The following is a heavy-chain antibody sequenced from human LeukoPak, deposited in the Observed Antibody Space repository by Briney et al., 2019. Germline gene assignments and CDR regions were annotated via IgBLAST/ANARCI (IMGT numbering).Heavy chain of an antibody. D-gene: IGHD1-26*01. Sequence: SETLSLTYTVSGYSISSGYYWGWIRQPPGKGLGWIGSIYHSGSTYYNPSLKSRVTISVDTSKNQFSLKLSSVTAADTAVYYCARDGHMRVGATWLTFDYWGQGTLVTVSS. J-gene: IGHJ4*02. CDR3: ARDGHMRVGATWLTFDY. V-gene: IGHV4-38-2*02. CDR1: GYSISSGYY. CDR2: IYHSGST.